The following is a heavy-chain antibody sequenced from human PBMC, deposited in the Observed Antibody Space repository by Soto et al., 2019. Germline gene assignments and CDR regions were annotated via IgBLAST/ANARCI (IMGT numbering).Heavy chain of an antibody. CDR3: TTEGVVAATFYYYHGMDV. D-gene: IGHD2-15*01. V-gene: IGHV3-15*01. CDR2: IKSKTDGGTT. Sequence: GGSLRLSCAASGFTFSNAWMSWVRQAPGKGLEWVGLIKSKTDGGTTDYAAPVKGRFTISRDDSKNTLYLQMNSLKTEDTAVYYCTTEGVVAATFYYYHGMDVWGQGTTVTVSS. CDR1: GFTFSNAW. J-gene: IGHJ6*02.